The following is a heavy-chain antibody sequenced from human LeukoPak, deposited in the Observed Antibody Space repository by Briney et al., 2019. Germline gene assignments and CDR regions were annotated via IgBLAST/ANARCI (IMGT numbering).Heavy chain of an antibody. CDR2: INPSGGST. Sequence: GASVKVSCKASGYTFTSYYMHWVRQAPGQGLEWMGIINPSGGSTSYAQKFQGRVTMTRDTSTSTVYMELSSLRSEDTAVYYCARDQGPYDILTGYPNNYYYYMDVWGKGTTVTISS. CDR1: GYTFTSYY. J-gene: IGHJ6*03. V-gene: IGHV1-46*01. D-gene: IGHD3-9*01. CDR3: ARDQGPYDILTGYPNNYYYYMDV.